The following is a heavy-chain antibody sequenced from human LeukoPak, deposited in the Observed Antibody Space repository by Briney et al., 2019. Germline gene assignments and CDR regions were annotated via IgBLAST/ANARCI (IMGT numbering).Heavy chain of an antibody. CDR2: IYYSGST. CDR3: ARMPPIGPKKNYFDY. D-gene: IGHD2-15*01. V-gene: IGHV4-59*01. Sequence: SETLSLTCTVSGGSISSYYWSWIRQPPGKGLEWIGYIYYSGSTNYNPSLKSRVTISVDTSKNQFSLKLSSVTAADTAVYFCARMPPIGPKKNYFDYWGQGTLVTVSS. J-gene: IGHJ4*02. CDR1: GGSISSYY.